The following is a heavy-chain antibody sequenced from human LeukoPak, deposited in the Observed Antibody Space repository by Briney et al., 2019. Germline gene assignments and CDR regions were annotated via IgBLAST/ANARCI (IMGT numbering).Heavy chain of an antibody. V-gene: IGHV4-31*03. J-gene: IGHJ4*02. Sequence: PSQTLSLTCTVSGGSISSGGYYWSWIRQHPGKGLEWIGYIYYSGSTYYNPSLKSRVTISVDTSKNQFSLKLGSVTAADTAVYYCASGFDSSSSDLDYWGQGTLVTVSS. CDR1: GGSISSGGYY. D-gene: IGHD6-6*01. CDR2: IYYSGST. CDR3: ASGFDSSSSDLDY.